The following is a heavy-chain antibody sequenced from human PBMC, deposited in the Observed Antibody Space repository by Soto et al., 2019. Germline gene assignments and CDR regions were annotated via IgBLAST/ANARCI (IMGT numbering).Heavy chain of an antibody. CDR2: IYPGDSDT. CDR1: GYSFTSYW. D-gene: IGHD1-26*01. CDR3: AREIVGATTGRDAFDI. J-gene: IGHJ3*02. V-gene: IGHV5-51*01. Sequence: GESLKISCKGSGYSFTSYWIGWVRQMPGKGLEWMGIIYPGDSDTRYSPSFQGQVTISADKSISTAYLQWSSLKASDTAMYYSAREIVGATTGRDAFDIWGQGKMVTVSS.